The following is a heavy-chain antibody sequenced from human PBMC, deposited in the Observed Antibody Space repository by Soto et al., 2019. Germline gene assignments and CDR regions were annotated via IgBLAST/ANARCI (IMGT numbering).Heavy chain of an antibody. CDR2: IYYSGST. D-gene: IGHD5-12*01. CDR1: CGSISSGDYY. Sequence: SETLSLTCTFSCGSISSGDYYFSGIRHPPGKGLEWIGYIYYSGSTYYNPSLKSRVTISVDTSKNQFSLKLSSVTAADTAVYYCAVNSGYEQAFDYWGQGTLVTVSS. V-gene: IGHV4-30-4*02. CDR3: AVNSGYEQAFDY. J-gene: IGHJ4*02.